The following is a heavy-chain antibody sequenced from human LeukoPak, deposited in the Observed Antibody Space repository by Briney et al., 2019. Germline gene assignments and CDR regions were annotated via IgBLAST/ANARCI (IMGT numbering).Heavy chain of an antibody. J-gene: IGHJ4*02. CDR1: GYTFTDYY. D-gene: IGHD6-19*01. CDR3: ARASTVAGNHRPFDY. CDR2: INPKSGGT. Sequence: ASVKVSCKASGYTFTDYYIHWVRQAPGQDFEWMGWINPKSGGTEYAQKFQGRVTMTRDTSFSTAYMELSGLRYDDTAVFYCARASTVAGNHRPFDYWGQGTLVTASS. V-gene: IGHV1-2*02.